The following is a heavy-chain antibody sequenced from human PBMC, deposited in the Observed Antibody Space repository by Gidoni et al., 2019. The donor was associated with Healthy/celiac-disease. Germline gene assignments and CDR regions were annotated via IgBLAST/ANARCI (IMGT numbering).Heavy chain of an antibody. CDR1: GFTFSDYY. CDR3: ARDRRLITMVQGVQGGVDHMDV. J-gene: IGHJ6*03. CDR2: ISSSSSYT. Sequence: QVQLVESGGGLVKPGGSLRLSCAASGFTFSDYYMSWIRQAPGKGLEWVSYISSSSSYTNYADSVKGRFTISRDNAKNSLYLQMNSLRAEDTAVYYCARDRRLITMVQGVQGGVDHMDVWGKGTTVTVSS. D-gene: IGHD3-10*01. V-gene: IGHV3-11*05.